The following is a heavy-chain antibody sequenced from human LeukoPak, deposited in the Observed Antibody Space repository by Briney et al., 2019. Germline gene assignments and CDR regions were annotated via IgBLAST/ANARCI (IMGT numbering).Heavy chain of an antibody. D-gene: IGHD7-27*01. J-gene: IGHJ4*02. CDR1: GGSISTYY. CDR3: ARANWGSEGGRYFDY. CDR2: ILYSGST. V-gene: IGHV4-59*01. Sequence: SGTLSLTCTVSGGSISTYYWSWIRQPPGKGLEWIGYILYSGSTSYNPSLKSRVTMSVDTSRSRFSLELNSMTPADTAVYYCARANWGSEGGRYFDYWGQGTLVTVSS.